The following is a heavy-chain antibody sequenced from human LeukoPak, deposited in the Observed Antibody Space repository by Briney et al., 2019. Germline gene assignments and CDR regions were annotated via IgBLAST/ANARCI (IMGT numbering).Heavy chain of an antibody. D-gene: IGHD3-22*01. J-gene: IGHJ4*02. CDR3: ARGEYYYDSSGSINPPCY. CDR1: GFTFSSYA. Sequence: PGGSLRLSCAASGFTFSSYAMHWVRQAPGKGLEWVAVISYDGSNKYYADSVKGRFTISRDNSKNTLYLQMNSLRAEDTAVYYCARGEYYYDSSGSINPPCYWGQGTLVTVSS. V-gene: IGHV3-30-3*01. CDR2: ISYDGSNK.